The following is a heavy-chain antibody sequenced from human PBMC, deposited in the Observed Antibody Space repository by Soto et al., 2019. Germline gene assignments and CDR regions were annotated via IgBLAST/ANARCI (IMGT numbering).Heavy chain of an antibody. CDR2: ISSGSSLI. J-gene: IGHJ4*02. V-gene: IGHV3-21*01. Sequence: PGGSLRLSCTASGFRFSSYGMNWVRQDPGKGLEWVSSISSGSSLIYYADSVKGRFTISIYNANNSLYLQINSLRADDTAIYYCTRVLLSGYYGSDFDFLGQGTQVTVSS. CDR3: TRVLLSGYYGSDFDF. D-gene: IGHD1-26*01. CDR1: GFRFSSYG.